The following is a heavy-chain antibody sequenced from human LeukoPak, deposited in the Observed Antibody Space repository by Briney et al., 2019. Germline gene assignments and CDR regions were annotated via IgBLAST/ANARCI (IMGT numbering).Heavy chain of an antibody. Sequence: ASVKVSCKASGYTFTDYYMHWVRQAPGQGFEWMGWIYPNDGDTNYAQKFQGRVTMTRDTSISTAHMEVSRLRSDDTAVYYCARANFLCCSSTTCLFDYWGQGTLVTVSS. V-gene: IGHV1-2*02. CDR2: IYPNDGDT. D-gene: IGHD2-2*01. J-gene: IGHJ4*02. CDR3: ARANFLCCSSTTCLFDY. CDR1: GYTFTDYY.